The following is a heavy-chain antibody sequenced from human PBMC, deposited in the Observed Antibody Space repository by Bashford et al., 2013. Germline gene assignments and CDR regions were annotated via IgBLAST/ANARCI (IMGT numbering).Heavy chain of an antibody. Sequence: VRQAPGKGLELVAFIANDGTNKYYGDSVRGRFPVSRDNSNNTLYLQLNSLRTEDTAVYYCVTILERGFDTWGQGTMVTVSS. CDR2: IANDGTNK. V-gene: IGHV3-30-3*01. D-gene: IGHD5-24*01. J-gene: IGHJ3*02. CDR3: VTILERGFDT.